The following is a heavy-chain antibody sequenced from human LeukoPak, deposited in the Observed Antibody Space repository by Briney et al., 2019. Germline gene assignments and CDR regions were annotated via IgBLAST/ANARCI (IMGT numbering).Heavy chain of an antibody. J-gene: IGHJ4*02. CDR1: GGSISGTNW. D-gene: IGHD2-8*01. CDR3: SRENGAFSPFGF. CDR2: ISLTGFT. V-gene: IGHV4-4*02. Sequence: PSETLSLTCGVSGGSISGTNWWSWVRQPPGQGLEWIGEISLTGFTNYNPSLDSRVTMSLDQPKNQLSLNLSSVTAADTAIYYCSRENGAFSPFGFWGQGTLVTVPS.